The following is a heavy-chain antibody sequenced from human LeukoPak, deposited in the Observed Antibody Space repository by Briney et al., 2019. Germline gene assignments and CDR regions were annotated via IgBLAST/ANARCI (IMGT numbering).Heavy chain of an antibody. D-gene: IGHD2-2*01. CDR1: GGSISSYY. CDR2: IYYSGST. J-gene: IGHJ6*03. CDR3: ARVPCSSTSCYPYYYYMDV. V-gene: IGHV4-59*01. Sequence: PSETLSLTCTVSGGSISSYYWSWIRQPPGKGLEWIGYIYYSGSTNYNPSLESRVTISVGTSKNQFSLKLSSVTAADTAVYYCARVPCSSTSCYPYYYYMDVWGKGTTVTVSS.